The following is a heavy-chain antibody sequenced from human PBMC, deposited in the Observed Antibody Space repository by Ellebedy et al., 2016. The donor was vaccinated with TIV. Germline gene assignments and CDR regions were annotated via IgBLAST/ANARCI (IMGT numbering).Heavy chain of an antibody. V-gene: IGHV4-30-4*01. Sequence: SETLSLTXTVSGASIRSGDSYWNWIRQAPGKGLEWIGYLYYRGTNYYNPSLESRVTISVDTSKNQFSLELSSVTAADTAVYYCARGRASGARGVAPWYNGMDVWGQGTTVTVSS. CDR3: ARGRASGARGVAPWYNGMDV. CDR2: LYYRGTN. CDR1: GASIRSGDSY. D-gene: IGHD3-10*01. J-gene: IGHJ6*02.